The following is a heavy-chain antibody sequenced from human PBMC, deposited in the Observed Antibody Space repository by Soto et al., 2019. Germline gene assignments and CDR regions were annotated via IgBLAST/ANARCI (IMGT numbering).Heavy chain of an antibody. CDR2: IRTISSAI. D-gene: IGHD2-15*01. CDR3: ARETPSFDS. V-gene: IGHV3-48*02. CDR1: VFTFSDYP. J-gene: IGHJ4*02. Sequence: PRWSLRVSCSASVFTFSDYPMNWFRQAPGKGLEWVSSIRTISSAIYFADSVRGRFTISRDNARNSLYLQMTSLRDEDTAVYYCARETPSFDSWGQGTLVTVSS.